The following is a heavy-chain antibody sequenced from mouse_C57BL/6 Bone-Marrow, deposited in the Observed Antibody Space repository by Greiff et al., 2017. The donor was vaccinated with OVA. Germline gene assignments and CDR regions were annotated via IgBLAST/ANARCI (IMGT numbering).Heavy chain of an antibody. Sequence: EVKLMESGGGLVKPGGSLKLSCAASGFTFSDYGMHWVRQAPEKGLEWVAYISSGSSTIYYADTVKGRFTISRDNAKNTLFLQMTSLRSEDTAMYYCASYYYGSSFFTLYAMDYWGQGTSVTVSS. CDR1: GFTFSDYG. CDR3: ASYYYGSSFFTLYAMDY. CDR2: ISSGSSTI. V-gene: IGHV5-17*01. J-gene: IGHJ4*01. D-gene: IGHD1-1*01.